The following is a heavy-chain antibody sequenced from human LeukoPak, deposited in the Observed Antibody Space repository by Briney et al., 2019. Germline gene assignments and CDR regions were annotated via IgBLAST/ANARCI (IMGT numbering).Heavy chain of an antibody. D-gene: IGHD6-13*01. J-gene: IGHJ4*02. CDR1: GFTFSSYS. Sequence: GGSLRLSCAASGFTFSSYSMNWVRQAPGKGLEWVANIKPDGTTKFYVDSVKGRFTISRDNALNSLYLQMNSLRAEDTAIYYCARSIPYGTTWYGRSDYWGQGTLVTVSS. CDR3: ARSIPYGTTWYGRSDY. V-gene: IGHV3-7*03. CDR2: IKPDGTTK.